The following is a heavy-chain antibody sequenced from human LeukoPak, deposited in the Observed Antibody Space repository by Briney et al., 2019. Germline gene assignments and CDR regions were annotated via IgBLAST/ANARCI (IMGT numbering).Heavy chain of an antibody. CDR2: IKEDGTQT. V-gene: IGHV3-7*05. CDR3: ARLGSYNFDF. D-gene: IGHD1-26*01. J-gene: IGHJ4*02. CDR1: RFRFSNYW. Sequence: PGGCLRLSCAASRFRFSNYWMGWVRQAPGKGLEWVANIKEDGTQTYYVDSVKGRFTVSRDNAKNSLFLQMSSLRAEDTAMYYCARLGSYNFDFWGQGTLVSVSS.